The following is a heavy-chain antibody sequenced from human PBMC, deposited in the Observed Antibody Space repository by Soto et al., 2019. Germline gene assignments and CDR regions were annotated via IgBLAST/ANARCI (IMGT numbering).Heavy chain of an antibody. CDR3: ATGLGSPSYFAY. CDR1: GLTFSAFS. J-gene: IGHJ4*02. CDR2: VRGNSFTI. Sequence: EVQMLASGGGVVQPGGSLRLSCAVSGLTFSAFSMSWVRQAPGKGLEWVSIVRGNSFTIEYADSVKGRFTISRDNSKKRLDVQMNNLRAGDTAVYNWATGLGSPSYFAYWGQGTQVTVSS. V-gene: IGHV3-23*01. D-gene: IGHD1-26*01.